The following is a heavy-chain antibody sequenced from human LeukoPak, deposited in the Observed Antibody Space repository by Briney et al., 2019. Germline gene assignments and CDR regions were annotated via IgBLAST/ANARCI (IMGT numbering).Heavy chain of an antibody. CDR3: ARGMRIVVVTGREGMDV. V-gene: IGHV1-8*01. CDR1: GYTFTSYD. Sequence: EASVKVSCKASGYTFTSYDINWVRQATGQGLEWMGWMNPNSGNTGYAQKFQGRVTTTRNTSISTAYMELSSLRSEDTAVYYCARGMRIVVVTGREGMDVWGQGTTVTVSS. J-gene: IGHJ6*02. CDR2: MNPNSGNT. D-gene: IGHD2-21*02.